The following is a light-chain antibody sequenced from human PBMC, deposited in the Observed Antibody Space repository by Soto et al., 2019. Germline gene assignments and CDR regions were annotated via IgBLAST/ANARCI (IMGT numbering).Light chain of an antibody. CDR1: SSDVGGYNY. J-gene: IGLJ1*01. Sequence: QSALTQPASVSGSPGQSITISCTGTSSDVGGYNYVSWYQQHPGKAPKLMIYDVSNRPSGVSNRFSGSKSGNTASLTISGVQAEDEADYYCSSYTSSSTQVFGTGTKATV. CDR3: SSYTSSSTQV. V-gene: IGLV2-14*01. CDR2: DVS.